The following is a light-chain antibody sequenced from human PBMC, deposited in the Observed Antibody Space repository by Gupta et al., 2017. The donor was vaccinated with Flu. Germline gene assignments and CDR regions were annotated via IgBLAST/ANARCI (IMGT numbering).Light chain of an antibody. CDR2: GAS. CDR1: QSVSSN. V-gene: IGKV3-11*01. J-gene: IGKJ1*01. Sequence: PSTLSWSPGESATLSCRASQSVSSNLAWYQQKPGQAPRLLIYGASNRATGIPARFSGSGSGTDFTLTISSLEPEDFAVYYCQQRSNWWTFGQGTKVEIK. CDR3: QQRSNWWT.